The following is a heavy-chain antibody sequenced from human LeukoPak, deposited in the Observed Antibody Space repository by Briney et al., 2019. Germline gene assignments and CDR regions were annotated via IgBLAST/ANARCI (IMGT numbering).Heavy chain of an antibody. CDR3: ARGQAQQWLVSPWNYYYMDV. Sequence: GGSLRLSCAASGFSFSSYWMHWVRQAPGKGLEWVSRLNSDGSSTSYADSVKGRFTISRDNAKNTLYLQMNSLRAEDTAVYYCARGQAQQWLVSPWNYYYMDVWGKGTTVTISS. CDR2: LNSDGSST. CDR1: GFSFSSYW. J-gene: IGHJ6*03. D-gene: IGHD6-19*01. V-gene: IGHV3-74*01.